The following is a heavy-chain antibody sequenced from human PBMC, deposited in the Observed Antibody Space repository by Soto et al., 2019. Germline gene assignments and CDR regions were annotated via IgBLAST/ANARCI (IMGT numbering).Heavy chain of an antibody. CDR1: GGSISSSSYY. V-gene: IGHV4-39*01. CDR2: IYYSGST. CDR3: XXXXXXXXXRRNNWFDP. Sequence: QLQLQESGPGLVKPSETLSLTCTVSGGSISSSSYYWGWIRQPPGKGLEWIGSIYYSGSTYYNPSLKSRVTISVDTSKNQFSLXXXXXXXXXXXXXXXXXXXXXXXXRRNNWFDPWGQGTLVTVSS. J-gene: IGHJ5*02.